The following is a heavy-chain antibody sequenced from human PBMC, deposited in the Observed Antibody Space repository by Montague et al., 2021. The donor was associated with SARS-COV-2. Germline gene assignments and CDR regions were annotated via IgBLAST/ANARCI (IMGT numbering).Heavy chain of an antibody. D-gene: IGHD3-10*01. Sequence: PALVKPRQTLTLTCTFSGFSLSTSGVGVGWIRQPPGKALEWLALXYWDDDKRYSPSLKSRLTITKDTSKNQVVLTMTNMDPADTATYYCAHSRITMVRGVIDYYGMDVWGQGTTVTVSS. V-gene: IGHV2-5*02. CDR2: XYWDDDK. J-gene: IGHJ6*02. CDR3: AHSRITMVRGVIDYYGMDV. CDR1: GFSLSTSGVG.